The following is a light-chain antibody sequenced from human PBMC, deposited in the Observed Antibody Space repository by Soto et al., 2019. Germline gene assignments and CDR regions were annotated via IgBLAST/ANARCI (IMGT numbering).Light chain of an antibody. J-gene: IGKJ1*01. CDR1: HSVANN. Sequence: EIVLTQSPATLSVSPGERATLSCRASHSVANNSAWYQQKPGQAPSLLIYGASTRATGIPARFSGSGSGTEFNLTISSQQSEDFAVYYCKQYNNWAPWTFGQGTKVDIK. V-gene: IGKV3-15*01. CDR3: KQYNNWAPWT. CDR2: GAS.